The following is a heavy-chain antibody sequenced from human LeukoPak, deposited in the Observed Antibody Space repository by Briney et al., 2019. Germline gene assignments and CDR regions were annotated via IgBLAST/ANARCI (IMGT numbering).Heavy chain of an antibody. V-gene: IGHV1-69*01. D-gene: IGHD1-26*01. Sequence: ASVKVSCKASGGTFSSYAISWVRQAPGQGLEWMGGIIPIFGTANYAQKFQGRVTITADESTSTAYMELSSLRSEDTAVYYCARIVGARGYFDYWGQGTLVTVSP. CDR3: ARIVGARGYFDY. CDR1: GGTFSSYA. J-gene: IGHJ4*02. CDR2: IIPIFGTA.